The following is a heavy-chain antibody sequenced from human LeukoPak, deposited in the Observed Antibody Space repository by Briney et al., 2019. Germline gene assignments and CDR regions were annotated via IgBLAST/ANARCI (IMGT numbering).Heavy chain of an antibody. D-gene: IGHD1-20*01. CDR3: ARAYNWNLDY. CDR1: GLTFSSYS. Sequence: PGGSLRLSCAASGLTFSSYSMNWVRQASGKGLEWVSSISGSSSYIYHADSVKGRFTISRDNAKNSLYLQMNSLRAEDTAVYYCARAYNWNLDYWGQGTLVTVSS. CDR2: ISGSSSYI. J-gene: IGHJ4*02. V-gene: IGHV3-21*01.